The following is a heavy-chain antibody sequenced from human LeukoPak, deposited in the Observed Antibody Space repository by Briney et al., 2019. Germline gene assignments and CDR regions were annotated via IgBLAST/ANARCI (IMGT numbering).Heavy chain of an antibody. CDR2: IRYDGSNK. J-gene: IGHJ4*02. CDR3: AKDGSLYQLPPSDPFDY. Sequence: GGSLRLSCAASGFTFSSYGMHWVRQAPGKGLEWVAFIRYDGSNKYYADSVEGRFTISRDNSKNTLYLQMNSLRAEDTAVYYCAKDGSLYQLPPSDPFDYWGQGTLVTVSS. V-gene: IGHV3-30*02. CDR1: GFTFSSYG. D-gene: IGHD2-2*01.